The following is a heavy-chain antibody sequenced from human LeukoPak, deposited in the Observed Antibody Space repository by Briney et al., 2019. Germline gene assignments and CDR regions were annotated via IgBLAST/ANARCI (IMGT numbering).Heavy chain of an antibody. Sequence: GRSLRLSCAASGFTFDGYARHWVRQAPGKGLEWVSGISWNSGSIGYADSVKGRFTISRDNAKNSLYLQMNSLKAEDTAVYYCAKDRDLITIFGGPMDVWGKGTTVTVSS. CDR3: AKDRDLITIFGGPMDV. J-gene: IGHJ6*04. D-gene: IGHD3-3*01. V-gene: IGHV3-9*01. CDR1: GFTFDGYA. CDR2: ISWNSGSI.